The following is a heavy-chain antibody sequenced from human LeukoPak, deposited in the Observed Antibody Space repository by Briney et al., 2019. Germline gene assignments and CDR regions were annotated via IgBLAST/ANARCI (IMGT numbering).Heavy chain of an antibody. CDR2: NHHSGRT. Sequence: PSETLSLTCAVSGGSISSSNWWNWVRQPPGKGLEWIGENHHSGRTNYNPPLKSRVTISVDKSKNQFSLKLSSVTAADTAVYYCARLRGFGADYYYYYMDVWGKGTTVTVSS. CDR3: ARLRGFGADYYYYYMDV. V-gene: IGHV4-4*02. J-gene: IGHJ6*03. D-gene: IGHD3-10*01. CDR1: GGSISSSNW.